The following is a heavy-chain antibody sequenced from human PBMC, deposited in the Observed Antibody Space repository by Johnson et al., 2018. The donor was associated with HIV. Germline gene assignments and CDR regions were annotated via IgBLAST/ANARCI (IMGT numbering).Heavy chain of an antibody. V-gene: IGHV3-7*01. CDR1: GFIFSDSW. J-gene: IGHJ3*02. CDR3: AREIIFRGAFDM. Sequence: VQLVESGGGLVQPGGSLKLSCAASGFIFSDSWMTWVRQAPGKGLAWVTNIKQAGSEKYYVDSVKGRFTISRDNAKNALYLQMNSLRAEDTAVYYCAREIIFRGAFDMWGQGTMVTVSS. CDR2: IKQAGSEK. D-gene: IGHD3-10*01.